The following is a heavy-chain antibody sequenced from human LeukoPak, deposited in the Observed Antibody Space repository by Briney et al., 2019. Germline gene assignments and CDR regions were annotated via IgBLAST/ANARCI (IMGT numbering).Heavy chain of an antibody. V-gene: IGHV1-2*02. CDR1: GYIFTGYY. CDR2: INPNSGAT. Sequence: ASVKVSCKASGYIFTGYYMHWVRQAPGQGLEWMGWINPNSGATNYAQKFQGRVTMTRDTSISTAYMELSRLRSDDTAVYYCARGPVVILLTGYYPFGYWGQGTLVTVSS. J-gene: IGHJ4*02. CDR3: ARGPVVILLTGYYPFGY. D-gene: IGHD3-9*01.